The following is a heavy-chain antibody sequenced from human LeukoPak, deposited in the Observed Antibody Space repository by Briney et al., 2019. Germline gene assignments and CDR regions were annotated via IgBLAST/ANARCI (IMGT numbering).Heavy chain of an antibody. D-gene: IGHD2-2*01. V-gene: IGHV1-2*02. CDR1: GYTFTGYY. CDR3: ARGPRTPSWSYCSSTSCYLYHFDY. J-gene: IGHJ4*02. CDR2: INPNSGGT. Sequence: GASVKVSCKASGYTFTGYYMHWVRQAPGQGLEWMGWINPNSGGTNYAQKFQGRVTMTRDTSISTAYMELSRLRSDDTAVYYCARGPRTPSWSYCSSTSCYLYHFDYWGQGTLVTVSS.